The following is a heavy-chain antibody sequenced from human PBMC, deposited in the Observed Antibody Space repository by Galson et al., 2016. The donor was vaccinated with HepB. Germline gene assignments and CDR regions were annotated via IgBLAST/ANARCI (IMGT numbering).Heavy chain of an antibody. CDR3: ARHTSTRGAFDY. Sequence: TLSLTCTVSGDSISSSDYYWGWIRQPPGKGLEWIASINYAGSPYYNPSLKDRVTISVDTSKNKFSLKVSSVTAADTAVYYCARHTSTRGAFDYWGQGRLVTVSS. CDR2: INYAGSP. D-gene: IGHD4/OR15-4a*01. J-gene: IGHJ4*02. CDR1: GDSISSSDYY. V-gene: IGHV4-39*01.